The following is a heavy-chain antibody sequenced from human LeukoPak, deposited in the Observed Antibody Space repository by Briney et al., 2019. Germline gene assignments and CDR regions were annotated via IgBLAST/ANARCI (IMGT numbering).Heavy chain of an antibody. V-gene: IGHV3-48*04. J-gene: IGHJ3*02. CDR1: GFNFGDDS. CDR2: ISSASRTI. D-gene: IGHD3-10*01. Sequence: GSLRLSCAASGFNFGDDSMSWVRQAPGKGPQWISFISSASRTIYYADSVKGRFAISRDNAKNSLFLQMSSLRAEDTAVYYCTRWMFSYYDKNAFDIWGQGTMVTVSS. CDR3: TRWMFSYYDKNAFDI.